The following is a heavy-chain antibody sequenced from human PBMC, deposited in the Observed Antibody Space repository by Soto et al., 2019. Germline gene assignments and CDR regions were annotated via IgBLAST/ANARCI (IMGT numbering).Heavy chain of an antibody. D-gene: IGHD6-6*01. CDR1: GYSFTDYW. CDR2: IYPGVSDT. Sequence: PGESLKISCKASGYSFTDYWIGWVRQMPGKGLEWMGIIYPGVSDTKYSPSFQGQVTMLADKSISTAYLQWNSLKASDTAMYYCARDGLSSSSSFDYWGQGTLVTVSS. CDR3: ARDGLSSSSSFDY. J-gene: IGHJ4*02. V-gene: IGHV5-51*01.